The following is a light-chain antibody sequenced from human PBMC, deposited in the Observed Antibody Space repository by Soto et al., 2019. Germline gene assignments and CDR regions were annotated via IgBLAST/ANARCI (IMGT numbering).Light chain of an antibody. CDR1: QEISNY. CDR2: DAS. CDR3: QQYDHLPRT. J-gene: IGKJ1*01. V-gene: IGKV1-33*01. Sequence: TQSPAIVSASVGDRVTITCQASQEISNYLNWYQQKPGKAPKLLIYDASNLERGVPSRFSGRGSGTDFTFTISSLQPEDFATYYCQQYDHLPRTFGRGTKVEIK.